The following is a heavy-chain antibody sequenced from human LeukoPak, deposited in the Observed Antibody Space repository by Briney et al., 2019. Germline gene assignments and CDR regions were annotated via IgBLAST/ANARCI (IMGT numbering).Heavy chain of an antibody. Sequence: GESLKISCKTSGYTFTTYWIGWVRQMPGKGLEWMGVIYPGDSDTKYNPSFQGQVTISADKSISTAYLQWSSLKASDTAMYYCARTTVTTHLDAFDIWGQGTMVTVS. J-gene: IGHJ3*02. D-gene: IGHD4-17*01. V-gene: IGHV5-51*01. CDR2: IYPGDSDT. CDR1: GYTFTTYW. CDR3: ARTTVTTHLDAFDI.